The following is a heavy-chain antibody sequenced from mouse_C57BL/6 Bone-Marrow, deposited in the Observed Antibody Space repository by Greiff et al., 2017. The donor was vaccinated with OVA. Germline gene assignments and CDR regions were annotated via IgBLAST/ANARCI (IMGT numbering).Heavy chain of an antibody. CDR3: ARSLIYYCGNRYFDY. CDR1: GYSFTGYY. J-gene: IGHJ2*01. V-gene: IGHV1-42*01. CDR2: INPSTGGT. Sequence: EVKLLESGPELVKPGASVKISCKASGYSFTGYYMNWVKQSPEKSLEWIGEINPSTGGTTYNQKFKAKATLTVDKSSSTAYMQLKSLTSEDSAVYYCARSLIYYCGNRYFDYWGKGTTLTVSS. D-gene: IGHD1-1*01.